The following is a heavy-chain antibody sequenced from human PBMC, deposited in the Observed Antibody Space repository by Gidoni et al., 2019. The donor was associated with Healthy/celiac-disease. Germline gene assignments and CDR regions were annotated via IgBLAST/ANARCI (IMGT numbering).Heavy chain of an antibody. J-gene: IGHJ4*02. V-gene: IGHV3-30-3*01. CDR1: GFTFSSYA. CDR3: ARAGQRWDTAMVY. CDR2: ISNDGSNK. D-gene: IGHD5-18*01. Sequence: QVQLVASGGGVVQPGRSLRLSCAASGFTFSSYAMHWVRQAPGKGLEWVAVISNDGSNKYYADSVNGRSTISRDNSKNTLYLQMNSLRAEDTAVYYCARAGQRWDTAMVYWGQGTLVTVSS.